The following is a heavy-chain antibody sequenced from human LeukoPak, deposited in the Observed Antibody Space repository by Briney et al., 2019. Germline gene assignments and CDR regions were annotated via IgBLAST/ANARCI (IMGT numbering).Heavy chain of an antibody. CDR3: ARDRQVEIGFDY. Sequence: GASVKVSCKASGYTFTNYFMHWVRQAPGQGLEWMGIINPSGGSTSYAQKFQGRVTMTRDTSTSTVYMELSSLRSEDTAVYYCARDRQVEIGFDYWGQGTLVTVSS. V-gene: IGHV1-46*01. D-gene: IGHD2-21*01. CDR2: INPSGGST. CDR1: GYTFTNYF. J-gene: IGHJ4*02.